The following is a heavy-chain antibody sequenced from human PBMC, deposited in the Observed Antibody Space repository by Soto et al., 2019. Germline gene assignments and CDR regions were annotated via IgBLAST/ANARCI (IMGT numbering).Heavy chain of an antibody. CDR1: GGSISSGGYY. CDR2: IYYSGST. CDR3: TRGWNYVGRIWFDP. D-gene: IGHD1-7*01. V-gene: IGHV4-31*03. Sequence: NPSETLSLTCTVSGGSISSGGYYWSWIRQHPGKGLEWIGYIYYSGSTYYNPSLKSRVTISVDTSKNQFSLKLSSATAADTAVYYCTRGWNYVGRIWFDPWGQGTLVTVSS. J-gene: IGHJ5*02.